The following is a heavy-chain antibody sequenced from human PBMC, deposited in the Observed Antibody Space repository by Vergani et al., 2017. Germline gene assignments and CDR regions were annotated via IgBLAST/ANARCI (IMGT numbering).Heavy chain of an antibody. Sequence: QVQLVESGGGVVQPGRSLRLSCAASGFTFSSYGMHWVRQAPGKGLEWVAVISYDGSNKYYADSVKGRFTISRDNSKNTLYLQMNSLRAEDTAVYYCARDRRYYDSSGQNYYYYYGMDVWGQGTTVTVSS. CDR2: ISYDGSNK. D-gene: IGHD3-22*01. CDR3: ARDRRYYDSSGQNYYYYYGMDV. CDR1: GFTFSSYG. V-gene: IGHV3-30*03. J-gene: IGHJ6*02.